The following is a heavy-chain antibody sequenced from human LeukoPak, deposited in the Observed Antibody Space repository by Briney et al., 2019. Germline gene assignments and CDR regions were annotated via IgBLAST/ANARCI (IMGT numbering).Heavy chain of an antibody. Sequence: GGSLRLSCAASGFTVSSNYMSWARQAPGKGLEWVSVIYSGGTTNYADSVKGRFTISRDNSKNTLFLQMNSLRAEDTAVYYCARGGYSSSWYHFDYWGQGTLVTVSS. V-gene: IGHV3-53*01. J-gene: IGHJ4*02. CDR3: ARGGYSSSWYHFDY. CDR1: GFTVSSNY. D-gene: IGHD6-13*01. CDR2: IYSGGTT.